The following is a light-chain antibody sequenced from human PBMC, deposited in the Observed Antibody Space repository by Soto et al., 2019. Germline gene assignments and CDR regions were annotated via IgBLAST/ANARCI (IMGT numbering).Light chain of an antibody. CDR1: QSVSDR. CDR3: QQYHNWLS. CDR2: GAS. J-gene: IGKJ4*01. Sequence: ELVMPQSPVTLSVSPGERATLSCRASQSVSDRLAWYQQIPGQAPRLLIYGASTRATGIPARFSGSGSGTEFTLTISSLQSEEGAFYYCQQYHNWLSFGGGTKVEIK. V-gene: IGKV3-15*01.